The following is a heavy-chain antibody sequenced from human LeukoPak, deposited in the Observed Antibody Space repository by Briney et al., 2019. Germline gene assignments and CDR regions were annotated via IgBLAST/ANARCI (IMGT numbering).Heavy chain of an antibody. J-gene: IGHJ4*02. CDR2: IGART. D-gene: IGHD3-10*01. Sequence: GRSLRLSCAASGFTFSISAMTWVRQAPGKGLEWVSAIGARTKYADSVKGRFTISRDNSKNTLYLQMNSLRAEDTAVYYCAKLGSGSYSDYWGQGTLVTVSS. CDR3: AKLGSGSYSDY. CDR1: GFTFSISA. V-gene: IGHV3-23*01.